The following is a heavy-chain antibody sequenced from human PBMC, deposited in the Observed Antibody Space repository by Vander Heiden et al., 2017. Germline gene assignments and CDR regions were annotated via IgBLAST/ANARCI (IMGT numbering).Heavy chain of an antibody. J-gene: IGHJ6*02. Sequence: QVQLVESGGGVVQPGRSMRLSCAASGFTFSSYAMHWVRQAPGKGLEWVAVISYDGSNKYYAGSVKGRFTISRDNSKNTLYLQMNSLRAEDTAVYYCAREGIVGATEYYYYGMDVWGQGTTVTVSS. CDR3: AREGIVGATEYYYYGMDV. CDR2: ISYDGSNK. V-gene: IGHV3-30*04. CDR1: GFTFSSYA. D-gene: IGHD1-26*01.